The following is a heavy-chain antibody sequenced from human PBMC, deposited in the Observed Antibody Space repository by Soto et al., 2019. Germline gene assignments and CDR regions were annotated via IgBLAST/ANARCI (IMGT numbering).Heavy chain of an antibody. CDR3: ASPQPLTRTRTTRGVYYYYGMDV. J-gene: IGHJ6*02. V-gene: IGHV1-69*13. D-gene: IGHD1-7*01. Sequence: SVKVSCKASGGTFSSYAISWVRQAPGQGXEWMGGIIPIFGTANYAQKLQGRVTITADESTSTAYMERSSLRYEDTAVYYCASPQPLTRTRTTRGVYYYYGMDVWGQGATVTVSS. CDR1: GGTFSSYA. CDR2: IIPIFGTA.